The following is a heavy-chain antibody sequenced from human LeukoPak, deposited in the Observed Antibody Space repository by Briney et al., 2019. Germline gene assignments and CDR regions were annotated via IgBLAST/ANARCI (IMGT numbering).Heavy chain of an antibody. CDR2: IKEDGSAQ. V-gene: IGHV3-7*01. J-gene: IGHJ4*02. Sequence: GSLSLSCAASGFTFMNNWMTWVRQAPGKGLEWVAHIKEDGSAQNYIDSVKGRFTISRDNAKNSLFLQMNSVRAEDTAIYYCARDLGWFHFDCWGQGTLVTVSS. D-gene: IGHD2-15*01. CDR3: ARDLGWFHFDC. CDR1: GFTFMNNW.